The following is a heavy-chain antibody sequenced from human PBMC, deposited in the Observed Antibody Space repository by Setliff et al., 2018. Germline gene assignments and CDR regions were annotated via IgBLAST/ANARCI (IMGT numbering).Heavy chain of an antibody. Sequence: GGSLRLSCAASGFTFSSYWMSWVRQAPGKGLEWVSFIRSKPYGGTTEYAASVKGRFTISRDDSKSIAYLQMNSLKTEDTAVYYCTRVGRQLVYYYYGMDVWGQGTTVTVSS. CDR3: TRVGRQLVYYYYGMDV. CDR2: IRSKPYGGTT. CDR1: GFTFSSYW. J-gene: IGHJ6*02. V-gene: IGHV3-49*04. D-gene: IGHD6-13*01.